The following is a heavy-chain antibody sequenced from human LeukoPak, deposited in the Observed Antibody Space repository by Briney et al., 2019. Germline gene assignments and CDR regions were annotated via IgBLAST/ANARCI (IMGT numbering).Heavy chain of an antibody. V-gene: IGHV4-38-2*02. J-gene: IGHJ4*02. D-gene: IGHD3-3*01. CDR1: GYSISSPYY. CDR2: MYHSGHT. Sequence: SSETLSLTCTVSGYSISSPYYWGWIRQPPGKGLEWIGSMYHSGHTYYNPSLKSRVTISVDTSKNQFSLKLNSVTAEDTAVYFCARDGGGRLECFFDYWGQGTLVTVSS. CDR3: ARDGGGRLECFFDY.